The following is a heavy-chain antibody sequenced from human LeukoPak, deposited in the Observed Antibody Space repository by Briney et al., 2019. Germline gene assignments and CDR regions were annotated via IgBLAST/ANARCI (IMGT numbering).Heavy chain of an antibody. J-gene: IGHJ4*02. CDR1: DGSISSSSYY. CDR2: IYYSGST. CDR3: ARLSPVPRDY. Sequence: SETLSLTCTVSDGSISSSSYYWGWIRQPPGKGLEWIGSIYYSGSTYYNPSLKSRVTISVDTSKNQFSLKLSSVTAADTAVYYCARLSPVPRDYWGQGTLVTVSS. V-gene: IGHV4-39*01.